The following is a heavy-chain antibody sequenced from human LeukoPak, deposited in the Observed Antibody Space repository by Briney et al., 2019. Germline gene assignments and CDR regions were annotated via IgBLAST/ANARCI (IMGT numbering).Heavy chain of an antibody. CDR1: GFTFSLYA. D-gene: IGHD2-15*01. CDR2: ISYDGNNE. V-gene: IGHV3-30*04. J-gene: IGHJ4*02. Sequence: GRSLRLSCAASGFTFSLYAMPWVRQAPGRGLEWVTFISYDGNNENYADSVKGRFTISRDNSKNTLYLQMNSLRTEDTAGYYCVRPHSSGGTFYYPLGYWGQGSLVTVSS. CDR3: VRPHSSGGTFYYPLGY.